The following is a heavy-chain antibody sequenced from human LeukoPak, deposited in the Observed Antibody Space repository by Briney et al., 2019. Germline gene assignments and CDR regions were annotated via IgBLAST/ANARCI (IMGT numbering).Heavy chain of an antibody. D-gene: IGHD2-2*01. CDR2: IIPIFGTA. CDR3: AAVVPAVMGYFDY. Sequence: VASVKVSCKASGGTFSSYAISWVRQAPGQGLEWMGGIIPIFGTANYAQKFQGRVTITADESTSTAYMELSSLRSEDTAVYYCAAVVPAVMGYFDYWGQGTLVTVSS. CDR1: GGTFSSYA. J-gene: IGHJ4*02. V-gene: IGHV1-69*13.